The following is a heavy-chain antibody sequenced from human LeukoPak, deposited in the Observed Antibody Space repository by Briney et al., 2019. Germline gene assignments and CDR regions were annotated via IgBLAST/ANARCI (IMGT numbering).Heavy chain of an antibody. D-gene: IGHD3-22*01. CDR1: GYSINSGHY. Sequence: SETLSLTCTVSGYSINSGHYWGWIRQPPGKRLEWIGSISYSGNTYNNPSLKSRVSISVDTSRNQFSLTLTSVTAADTAVYYCAKNYYDNGGVKVDDAFDIWGQGTMVTVSS. CDR3: AKNYYDNGGVKVDDAFDI. CDR2: ISYSGNT. J-gene: IGHJ3*02. V-gene: IGHV4-38-2*02.